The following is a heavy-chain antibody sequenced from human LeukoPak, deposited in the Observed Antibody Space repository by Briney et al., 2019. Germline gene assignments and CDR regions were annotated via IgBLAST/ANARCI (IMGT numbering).Heavy chain of an antibody. V-gene: IGHV4-39*01. J-gene: IGHJ6*02. CDR3: ARHLGGAAAGLYYYYGMDV. CDR1: GGSISSSSYY. CDR2: IYYSGST. D-gene: IGHD6-13*01. Sequence: SETLSLTCTVPGGSISSSSYYWGWIRQPPGKGLEWIGSIYYSGSTYYNPSLKSRVTISVDTSKNQFSLKLSSVTAADTAVYYCARHLGGAAAGLYYYYGMDVWGQGTTVTVSS.